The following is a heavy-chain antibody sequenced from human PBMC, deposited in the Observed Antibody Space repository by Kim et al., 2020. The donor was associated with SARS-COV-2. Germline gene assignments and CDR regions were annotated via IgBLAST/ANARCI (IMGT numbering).Heavy chain of an antibody. J-gene: IGHJ4*02. V-gene: IGHV3-23*03. Sequence: YADSVTGRFTNSRENSKNTLYLQMNSLRAEDTAVYYCARGFGELLYENDYWGQGTLVTVSS. CDR3: ARGFGELLYENDY. D-gene: IGHD3-10*01.